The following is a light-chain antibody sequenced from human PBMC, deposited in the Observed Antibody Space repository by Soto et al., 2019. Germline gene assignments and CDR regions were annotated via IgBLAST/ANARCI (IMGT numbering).Light chain of an antibody. CDR1: SGSIASNY. CDR3: QSYESSHYVG. J-gene: IGLJ2*01. CDR2: EDN. V-gene: IGLV6-57*03. Sequence: NFMLTQPHSVSESPGKTVTISCTRSSGSIASNYVQWYQQRPGSAPTTVIYEDNQRPSGVPDRFSGSIDSSSNSASLTISGLKTEDEGDYYLQSYESSHYVGFGRGTKLTVL.